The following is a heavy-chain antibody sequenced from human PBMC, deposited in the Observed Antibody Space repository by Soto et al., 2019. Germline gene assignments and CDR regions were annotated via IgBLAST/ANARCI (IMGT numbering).Heavy chain of an antibody. J-gene: IGHJ5*02. CDR1: GGTFSSYA. D-gene: IGHD6-13*01. CDR3: AREAAAGTENWFDP. V-gene: IGHV1-69*06. Sequence: GASVKVSCKASGGTFSSYAISWVRQAPGQGLEWMGGIIPIFGTANYAQKFQGRVTITADKSTSTAYMELSSLRSEDTAVYYCAREAAAGTENWFDPWGQGTLVTVSS. CDR2: IIPIFGTA.